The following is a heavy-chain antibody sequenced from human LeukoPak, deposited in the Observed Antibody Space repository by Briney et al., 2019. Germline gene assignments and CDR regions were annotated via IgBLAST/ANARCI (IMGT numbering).Heavy chain of an antibody. V-gene: IGHV4-59*08. D-gene: IGHD2-2*01. CDR2: IYYTGST. CDR1: GASINDHY. J-gene: IGHJ4*02. CDR3: ARHSRAYSSTSGTFDY. Sequence: SETLSLTCTVSGASINDHYWSWIRQPPGKGLEWFGYIYYTGSTKYNPSLESRLTISIDTSKNQLYLKLRSVTAADTAVYYCARHSRAYSSTSGTFDYWGQGTLVTVSS.